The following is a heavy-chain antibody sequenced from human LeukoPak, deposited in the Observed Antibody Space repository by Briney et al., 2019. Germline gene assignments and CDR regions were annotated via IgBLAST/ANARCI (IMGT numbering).Heavy chain of an antibody. CDR2: INSDGSSR. CDR1: GFTFSSYW. CDR3: VRGYSAVVFDY. D-gene: IGHD5-18*01. J-gene: IGHJ4*02. V-gene: IGHV3-74*01. Sequence: DGSLTVSRAASGFTFSSYWMHWVRQAPGKGLVWVSRINSDGSSRTYADPVKGRFTISRDNAKNPLYLQMNSLRAEDTAVYYCVRGYSAVVFDYWGQEPVVSVSS.